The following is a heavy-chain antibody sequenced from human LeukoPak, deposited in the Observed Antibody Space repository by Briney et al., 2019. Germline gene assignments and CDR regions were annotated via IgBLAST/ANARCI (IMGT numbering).Heavy chain of an antibody. CDR2: INPSGGST. D-gene: IGHD3-3*01. CDR1: GYTFTSYY. CDR3: ATGRDFWSGSKTSYYYYYMDV. V-gene: IGHV1-46*01. Sequence: ASVKVSCKASGYTFTSYYMHWVRQAPGQGLEWMGIINPSGGSTSYAQKFQGRVTMTRDTSISTAYMELSSLRSEDTAVYYCATGRDFWSGSKTSYYYYYMDVWGKGTTVTVSS. J-gene: IGHJ6*03.